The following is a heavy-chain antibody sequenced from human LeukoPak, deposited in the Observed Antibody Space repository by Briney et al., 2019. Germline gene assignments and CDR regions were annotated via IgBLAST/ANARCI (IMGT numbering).Heavy chain of an antibody. Sequence: GESLKISCKGSGYTLTSYWIAWVRQMPGKGLEWMGIIYADDSDTRYSPSLQGQVTMSADKSNTTAYLQWSSLKASDTAIYYCAIRTGGAGYYHMDVWGKGTTVTVSS. CDR2: IYADDSDT. D-gene: IGHD2-8*02. J-gene: IGHJ6*03. CDR3: AIRTGGAGYYHMDV. V-gene: IGHV5-51*01. CDR1: GYTLTSYW.